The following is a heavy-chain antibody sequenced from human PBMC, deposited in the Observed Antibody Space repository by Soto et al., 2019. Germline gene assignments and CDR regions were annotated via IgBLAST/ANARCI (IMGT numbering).Heavy chain of an antibody. CDR3: GKDWAGIAVAGIDY. CDR1: GFRFSSYS. Sequence: EVQLLESGGALVQPGGSLRLSCVGSGFRFSSYSMTWVRQAPGKGLEWVSAITGSGDRAYSADSVRGRFTISRDNPKNTLYLQMNSLRAEDTAVYYCGKDWAGIAVAGIDYWGQGTLVTVSS. D-gene: IGHD6-19*01. J-gene: IGHJ4*02. V-gene: IGHV3-23*01. CDR2: ITGSGDRA.